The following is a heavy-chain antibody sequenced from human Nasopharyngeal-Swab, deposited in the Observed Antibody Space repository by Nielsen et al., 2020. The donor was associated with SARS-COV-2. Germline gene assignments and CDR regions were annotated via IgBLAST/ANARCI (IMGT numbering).Heavy chain of an antibody. D-gene: IGHD6-13*01. V-gene: IGHV3-23*01. CDR1: GFTFSSYA. J-gene: IGHJ4*02. CDR3: AKDVGSGQQLALYYFDY. CDR2: ISGSGGST. Sequence: GGSLRLSCAASGFTFSSYAMSWVRQAPGKGLEWVSAISGSGGSTYYADSVKGRFTISRDNSKNTLYLQMNSLRAEDTAVYYCAKDVGSGQQLALYYFDYWGQGTLVTVPS.